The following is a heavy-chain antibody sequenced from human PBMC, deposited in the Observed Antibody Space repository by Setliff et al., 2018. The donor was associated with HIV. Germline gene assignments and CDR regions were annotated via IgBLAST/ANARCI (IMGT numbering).Heavy chain of an antibody. D-gene: IGHD1-26*01. CDR3: IVNIVGPVTGLDR. V-gene: IGHV1-46*01. Sequence: ASVKVSCKASGYTFTSNHKHWGRQAPGQGLEWMGTINPSGGDTIYAPEFQGRVTMTTDTSTRTAYMELSGLTSEDTAVYFCIVNIVGPVTGLDRWGPGTLVTVSS. CDR1: GYTFTSNH. J-gene: IGHJ5*02. CDR2: INPSGGDT.